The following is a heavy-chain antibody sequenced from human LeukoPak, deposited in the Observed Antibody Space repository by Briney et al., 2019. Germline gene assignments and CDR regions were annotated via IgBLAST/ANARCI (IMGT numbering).Heavy chain of an antibody. D-gene: IGHD3-22*01. CDR1: GVSISSYY. V-gene: IGHV4-59*12. CDR3: ARLLDNDISGDPDTFDV. Sequence: SETLSLTCTVSGVSISSYYWSWIRQPPGKGLEWIGYMYSSGSTNYTPSLKSRVTISGDTSKNQFSLKLTSVTAADTAVYSCARLLDNDISGDPDTFDVWGQGTTVIVSS. CDR2: MYSSGST. J-gene: IGHJ3*01.